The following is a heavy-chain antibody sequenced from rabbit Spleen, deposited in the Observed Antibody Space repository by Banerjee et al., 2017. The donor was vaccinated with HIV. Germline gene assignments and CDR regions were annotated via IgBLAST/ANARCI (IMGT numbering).Heavy chain of an antibody. V-gene: IGHV1S40*01. CDR2: IDSDSSGFT. CDR1: GVSFSGNSY. CDR3: ARDTSSSFSSYGMDL. Sequence: QSLEESGGDLVKPGASLTLTCIASGVSFSGNSYMCWVRQAPEKGLEWIACIDSDSSGFTYFASWANGRFTISKTSSTTVALQMTSLTAADTATYFCARDTSSSFSSYGMDLWGPGTLVTVS. D-gene: IGHD1-1*01. J-gene: IGHJ6*01.